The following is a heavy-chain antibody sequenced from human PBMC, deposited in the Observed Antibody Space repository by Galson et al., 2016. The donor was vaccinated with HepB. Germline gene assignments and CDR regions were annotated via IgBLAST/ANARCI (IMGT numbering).Heavy chain of an antibody. CDR3: ARGTFCSGDSCYSPAFDM. Sequence: SLRLSCAASGFTFSSYSMNWVRQAPGKGLEWVSYISSSSSTIYYADSVKGRYTISRDNSKNTLYLQMNTLRAEDTAVYYCARGTFCSGDSCYSPAFDMWGQGTVVTVSS. D-gene: IGHD2-15*01. J-gene: IGHJ3*02. CDR1: GFTFSSYS. CDR2: ISSSSSTI. V-gene: IGHV3-48*01.